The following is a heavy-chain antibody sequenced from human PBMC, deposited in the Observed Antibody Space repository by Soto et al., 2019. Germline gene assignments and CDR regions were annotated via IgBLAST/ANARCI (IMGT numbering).Heavy chain of an antibody. J-gene: IGHJ3*02. Sequence: GGSLRLSCAASGFTFSSYWMSWVRQAPGKGLEWVANIKQDGSEKYYVDSVKGRFTISRDNAKNSLYLQMNSLRAEDTAVYYCAREKKLWSGYPYAFDIWGQGTMVTVSS. CDR2: IKQDGSEK. CDR3: AREKKLWSGYPYAFDI. CDR1: GFTFSSYW. D-gene: IGHD3-3*01. V-gene: IGHV3-7*01.